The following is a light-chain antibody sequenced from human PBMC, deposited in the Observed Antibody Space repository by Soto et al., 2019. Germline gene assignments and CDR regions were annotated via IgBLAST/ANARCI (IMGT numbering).Light chain of an antibody. CDR2: GNS. V-gene: IGLV1-40*01. Sequence: QSVLTQPPSVSGAPGQRVTISCTGSSSNIGAGYDVHWYQQLPGTAPKLLIYGNSNRPSGVPDRFSGSKSGTSASLAITGLQAEDEADYYCQSYDNSLSGSWVFGGGTKVTAL. CDR3: QSYDNSLSGSWV. J-gene: IGLJ3*02. CDR1: SSNIGAGYD.